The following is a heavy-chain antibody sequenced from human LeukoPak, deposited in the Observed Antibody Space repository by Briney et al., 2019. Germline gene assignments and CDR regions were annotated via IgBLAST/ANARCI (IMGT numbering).Heavy chain of an antibody. CDR3: ARSKNYYYYYMDV. CDR1: GFTVSSNY. Sequence: GGSLRLSCAASGFTVSSNYMSWVRQAPGKGLEWVSVVYSGGSTYYADSVKGRFTISRDNSKNTLYLQMNSLRAEDTAVYYCARSKNYYYYYMDVWGKGTTVTVSS. CDR2: VYSGGST. D-gene: IGHD2/OR15-2a*01. J-gene: IGHJ6*03. V-gene: IGHV3-53*01.